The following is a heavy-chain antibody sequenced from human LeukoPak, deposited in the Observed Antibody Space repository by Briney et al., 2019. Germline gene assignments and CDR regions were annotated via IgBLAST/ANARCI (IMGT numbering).Heavy chain of an antibody. V-gene: IGHV1-18*01. CDR2: ISAYNGNT. Sequence: ASVKVSCKASGFTFTSYGFTWVRQAPGQGLEWMGWISAYNGNTNYAEKFQGRSTMTTDTSTSTAYMEMRTLRGDDTAVYYCARGGLSTRIDKWGQGTLVTVSS. J-gene: IGHJ4*02. D-gene: IGHD2/OR15-2a*01. CDR1: GFTFTSYG. CDR3: ARGGLSTRIDK.